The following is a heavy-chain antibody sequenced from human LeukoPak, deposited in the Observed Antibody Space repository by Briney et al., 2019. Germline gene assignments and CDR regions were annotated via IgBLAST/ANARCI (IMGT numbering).Heavy chain of an antibody. D-gene: IGHD2-8*01. CDR2: ISSSSSTI. CDR1: GFTFSSYS. CDR3: ARVLGVGGVPWFDP. Sequence: GGSLRLSCAASGFTFSSYSMNWVRQAPGKGLEWVSYISSSSSTIYYADSVKGRFTISRDNAKNSLYLQMNSLRDEDTAVYYCARVLGVGGVPWFDPWGQGTLVTVSS. J-gene: IGHJ5*02. V-gene: IGHV3-48*02.